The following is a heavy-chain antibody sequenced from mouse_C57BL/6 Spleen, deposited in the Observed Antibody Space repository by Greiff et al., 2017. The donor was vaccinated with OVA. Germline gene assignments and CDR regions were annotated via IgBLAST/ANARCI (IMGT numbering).Heavy chain of an antibody. CDR1: GYTFTSYW. Sequence: EVQLQQSGTVLARPGASVKMSCKTSGYTFTSYWMHWVKQRPGQGLEWIGAIYPGNSDTSYNQKFKGKAKLTAVTSASTAYMELSSLTNEDSAVYYCTRWDYGSSYGWFAYWGQGTLVTVSA. CDR3: TRWDYGSSYGWFAY. J-gene: IGHJ3*01. CDR2: IYPGNSDT. D-gene: IGHD1-1*01. V-gene: IGHV1-5*01.